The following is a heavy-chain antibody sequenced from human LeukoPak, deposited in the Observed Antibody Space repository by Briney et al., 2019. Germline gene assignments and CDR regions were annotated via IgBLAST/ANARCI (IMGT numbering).Heavy chain of an antibody. J-gene: IGHJ5*02. CDR3: ASRIAVADGSWFDP. Sequence: KPSETLSLTCTVSGGSISSSSYYWGWIRQPPGKGLEWIGSIYYSGSTYYNPSLKSRVTISVDTSKNQFSLKLSSVTAADTAVYYCASRIAVADGSWFDPWGQGTLVTVSS. CDR1: GGSISSSSYY. V-gene: IGHV4-39*01. D-gene: IGHD6-19*01. CDR2: IYYSGST.